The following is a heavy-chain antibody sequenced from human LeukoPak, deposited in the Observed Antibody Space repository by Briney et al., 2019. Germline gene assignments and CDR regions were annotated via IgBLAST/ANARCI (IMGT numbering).Heavy chain of an antibody. CDR3: ARLDPDSSGYSFDY. CDR2: MNPNSGNT. V-gene: IGHV1-8*01. CDR1: GYTFTSYD. Sequence: GASVTVSCTASGYTFTSYDINWVRQATGQGLEWMGWMNPNSGNTGYAQKFQGRVTMTRNTSISTAYMELSSLRSEDTAVYYCARLDPDSSGYSFDYWGQGTLVTVSS. J-gene: IGHJ4*02. D-gene: IGHD3-22*01.